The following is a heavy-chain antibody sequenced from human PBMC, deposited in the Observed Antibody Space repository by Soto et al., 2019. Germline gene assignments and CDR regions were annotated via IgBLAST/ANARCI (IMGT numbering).Heavy chain of an antibody. J-gene: IGHJ4*02. CDR1: GFTFSYG. D-gene: IGHD2-15*01. Sequence: VQLLESGGGLIQPGGSLRLSCAASGFTFSYGIHWLRQAPGKGLEWVAYISYDSSNKFYGDSVKGRFTISRDNSKNTQFLQMNSLRAEDMAVYYCAKLVIGYCSGNTCDDYWGQGTLVAVSS. CDR2: ISYDSSNK. V-gene: IGHV3-30*18. CDR3: AKLVIGYCSGNTCDDY.